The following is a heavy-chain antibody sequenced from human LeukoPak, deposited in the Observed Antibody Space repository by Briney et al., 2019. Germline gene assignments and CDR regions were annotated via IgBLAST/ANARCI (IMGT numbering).Heavy chain of an antibody. CDR2: INHSGST. J-gene: IGHJ4*02. CDR1: GGSFSGYY. V-gene: IGHV4-34*01. Sequence: SETLSLTCAVYGGSFSGYYWSWIRQPPGKGLEWIGEINHSGSTNYNPSLKSRVTISVDTSKNQSSLKLSSVTAADTAVYYCAGRRVLDASFDYWGQGTLVTVSS. CDR3: AGRRVLDASFDY. D-gene: IGHD3-16*01.